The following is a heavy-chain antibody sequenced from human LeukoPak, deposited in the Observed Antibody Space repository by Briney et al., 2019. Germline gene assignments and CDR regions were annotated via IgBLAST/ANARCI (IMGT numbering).Heavy chain of an antibody. J-gene: IGHJ4*02. V-gene: IGHV3-23*01. CDR3: AKSEDYDILTGYYPLDY. CDR2: ISSSGGST. D-gene: IGHD3-9*01. Sequence: GGSLRLSCAASGFTFNSFAMSWVRQAPGKGLEWVSAISSSGGSTYYADSVKGRFTISRDNSKNTLYLQMNSLRAEDTAVYYCAKSEDYDILTGYYPLDYWGQGTLVTVSS. CDR1: GFTFNSFA.